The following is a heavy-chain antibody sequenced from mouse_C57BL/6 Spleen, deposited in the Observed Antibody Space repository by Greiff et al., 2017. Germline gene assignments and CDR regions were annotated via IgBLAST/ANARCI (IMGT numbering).Heavy chain of an antibody. V-gene: IGHV7-3*01. D-gene: IGHD2-5*01. J-gene: IGHJ3*01. CDR3: ARYKDYSNPFAY. CDR2: IRNKANGYTT. CDR1: GFTFTDYY. Sequence: DVKLVESGGGLVQPGGSLSLPCAASGFTFTDYYMSWVRQPPGKALEWLGFIRNKANGYTTEYSASVKGRFTISRDNSQSILYLQMNALRAEDSATYYCARYKDYSNPFAYWGQGTLVTVSA.